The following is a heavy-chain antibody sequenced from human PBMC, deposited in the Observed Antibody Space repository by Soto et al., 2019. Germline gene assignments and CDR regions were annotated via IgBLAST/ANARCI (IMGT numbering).Heavy chain of an antibody. V-gene: IGHV5-10-1*01. CDR2: IAPSDSST. Sequence: GESLKISCKGSGYSFTTYWTSWVRQMPGKGLEWMGRIAPSDSSTTYSPSFQGRVTISVDNSINTAYVQWDSLEASDTAMYYCARRAIYGDYVAYWGQGTLVTVSS. CDR3: ARRAIYGDYVAY. J-gene: IGHJ4*02. CDR1: GYSFTTYW. D-gene: IGHD4-17*01.